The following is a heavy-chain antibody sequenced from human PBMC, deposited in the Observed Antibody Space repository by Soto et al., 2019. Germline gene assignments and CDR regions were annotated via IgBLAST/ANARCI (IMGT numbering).Heavy chain of an antibody. D-gene: IGHD1-26*01. CDR2: ISYDGSNK. CDR1: GFTFSSYA. Sequence: GGSLRLSCAASGFTFSSYAMHWVRQAPGKGLEWVAVISYDGSNKYYADSVKGRFTISRDNSKNTLYLQMNSLRAEDTAVYYCARENLELYYYYGMDVWGQGTTVTVSS. J-gene: IGHJ6*02. V-gene: IGHV3-30-3*01. CDR3: ARENLELYYYYGMDV.